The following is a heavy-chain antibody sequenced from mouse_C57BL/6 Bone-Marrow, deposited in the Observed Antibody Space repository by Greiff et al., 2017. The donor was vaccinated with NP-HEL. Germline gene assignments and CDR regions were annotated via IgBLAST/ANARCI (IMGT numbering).Heavy chain of an antibody. CDR1: GYTFTSYW. D-gene: IGHD1-1*01. CDR2: IYPGSGST. CDR3: ARYYYGSRY. Sequence: QVQLQQPGAELVKPGASVKMSCKASGYTFTSYWITWVKQRPGQGLAWIGDIYPGSGSTNYNEKFKSKATLTVDTSSSTAYMQLSSLTSEDTAVYYRARYYYGSRYWGQGTTLTVSS. J-gene: IGHJ2*01. V-gene: IGHV1-55*01.